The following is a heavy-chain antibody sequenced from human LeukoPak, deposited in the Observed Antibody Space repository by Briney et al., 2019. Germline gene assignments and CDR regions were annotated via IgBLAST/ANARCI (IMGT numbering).Heavy chain of an antibody. CDR3: ARVMSGYYVVLDV. CDR1: GLTFNNYW. CDR2: IRTDGLET. Sequence: GGSLRLSCAASGLTFNNYWMHWVRQAPGKGLVWVSRIRTDGLETSYADSVKGRYTVSRDNAKNTLYLQMNSLRAEDTAVYYCARVMSGYYVVLDVWGQGTMVTVSS. V-gene: IGHV3-74*01. J-gene: IGHJ3*01. D-gene: IGHD3-3*01.